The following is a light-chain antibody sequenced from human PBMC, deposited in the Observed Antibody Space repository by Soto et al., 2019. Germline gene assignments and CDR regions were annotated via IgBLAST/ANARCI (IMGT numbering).Light chain of an antibody. CDR2: EVS. Sequence: QSVLTQPPSASGSPGRSVTISCTGTSSDVGGYNYVSWYQQHPGKAPQLMIFEVSKRPSGVPDRFSGSKSGNTASLTVSGLQADDEADYYCSSYAGSTHVFGTGTKVTVL. CDR3: SSYAGSTHV. V-gene: IGLV2-8*01. J-gene: IGLJ1*01. CDR1: SSDVGGYNY.